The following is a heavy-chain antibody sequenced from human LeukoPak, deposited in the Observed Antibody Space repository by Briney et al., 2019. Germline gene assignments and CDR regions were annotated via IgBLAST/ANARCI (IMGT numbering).Heavy chain of an antibody. CDR3: ARGRDYYDSSGYYYLPYYYYYGMDV. D-gene: IGHD3-22*01. CDR1: GYTFTSYY. V-gene: IGHV1-18*04. J-gene: IGHJ6*02. CDR2: ISAYNGNT. Sequence: GASVKVSCKASGYTFTSYYMHWVRQAPGQGLEWMGWISAYNGNTNYAQKLQGGVTMTTDTSTSTAYMELRSLRSDDTAVYYCARGRDYYDSSGYYYLPYYYYYGMDVWGQGTTVTVSS.